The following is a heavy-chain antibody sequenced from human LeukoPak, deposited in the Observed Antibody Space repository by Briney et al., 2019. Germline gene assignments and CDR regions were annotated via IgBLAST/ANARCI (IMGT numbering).Heavy chain of an antibody. Sequence: PGGSLRLSCAASGSTFSSYAMHGVRQAPGKGLEWVAVISYDGSNKYYADSVKGRFTISRDNSKNTLYLQMNSLRAEDTAVYYCARGSSGWYLYYFDYWGQGTLVTVSS. J-gene: IGHJ4*02. CDR3: ARGSSGWYLYYFDY. CDR2: ISYDGSNK. CDR1: GSTFSSYA. V-gene: IGHV3-30*04. D-gene: IGHD6-19*01.